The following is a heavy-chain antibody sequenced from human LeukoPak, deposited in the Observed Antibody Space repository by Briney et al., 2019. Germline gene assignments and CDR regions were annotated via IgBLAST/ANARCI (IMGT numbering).Heavy chain of an antibody. CDR3: ARDPYYSGYYYFDY. J-gene: IGHJ4*02. V-gene: IGHV3-48*03. CDR2: ISSSGSTI. CDR1: GFTFSSYE. D-gene: IGHD3-22*01. Sequence: GGSLRLSCAASGFTFSSYEMNWVRQAPGKGLEWVSYISSSGSTIYYADSVKGRFTISRDNAKNSLYLQMNSLRAEDTAVYYCARDPYYSGYYYFDYWGQGPLVTVSS.